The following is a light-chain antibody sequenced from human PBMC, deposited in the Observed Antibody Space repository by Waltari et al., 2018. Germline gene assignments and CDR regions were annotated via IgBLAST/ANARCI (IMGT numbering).Light chain of an antibody. CDR2: ENT. CDR1: SPNIGNNY. V-gene: IGLV1-51*02. Sequence: QSVLTQPPSVSAAPGQRVTISCSGCSPNIGNNYVSWYRQFPGTAPKLLIYENTERPSGIPGRFSGSKSGTSATLDITGLQAGDEADYYCGTWDSSLSGAVFGGGTHLTVL. CDR3: GTWDSSLSGAV. J-gene: IGLJ7*01.